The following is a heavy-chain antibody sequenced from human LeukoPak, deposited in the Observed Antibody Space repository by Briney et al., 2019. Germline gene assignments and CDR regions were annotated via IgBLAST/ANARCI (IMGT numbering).Heavy chain of an antibody. J-gene: IGHJ4*02. CDR2: IKYDGSAT. CDR1: GFTFSNHW. V-gene: IGHV3-74*01. D-gene: IGHD6-13*01. Sequence: PGGSLRLSCAASGFTFSNHWMHWIRQVPGKGLVWVSHIKYDGSATNYADSVKGRFTISRDNSKNTLYLQMNSLRAEDTAVYYCAKDLQQLWLYDYWGQGTLVTVSS. CDR3: AKDLQQLWLYDY.